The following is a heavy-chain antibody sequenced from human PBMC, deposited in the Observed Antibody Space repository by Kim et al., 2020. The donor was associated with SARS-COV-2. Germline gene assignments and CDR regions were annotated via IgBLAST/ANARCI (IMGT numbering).Heavy chain of an antibody. CDR1: GGSISSSSYY. CDR2: INYSGST. CDR3: ARHSRIVVVPAAILA. V-gene: IGHV4-39*01. D-gene: IGHD2-2*01. J-gene: IGHJ4*02. Sequence: SETLSLTCTVSGGSISSSSYYWGWIRQPPGKGLEWIGSINYSGSTYYNPALKSRVTISVDTSKNQFSLKLSSVAAADTAVYYCARHSRIVVVPAAILAWGQGTLVTVSS.